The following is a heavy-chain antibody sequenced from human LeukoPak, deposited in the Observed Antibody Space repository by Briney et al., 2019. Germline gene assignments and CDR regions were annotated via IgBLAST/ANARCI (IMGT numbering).Heavy chain of an antibody. J-gene: IGHJ4*02. CDR3: ARDNSRYDYVWGSYTPARTPGGLDY. V-gene: IGHV3-74*01. D-gene: IGHD3-16*01. Sequence: TGGSLRLSCAASGFTFSSYWMHWVRQAPGKGLVWVSRINSDGSSTSYADSVKGRFTISRDNAKNTLYLQMNSLRAEDTAVYYCARDNSRYDYVWGSYTPARTPGGLDYWGQGTLVTVSS. CDR1: GFTFSSYW. CDR2: INSDGSST.